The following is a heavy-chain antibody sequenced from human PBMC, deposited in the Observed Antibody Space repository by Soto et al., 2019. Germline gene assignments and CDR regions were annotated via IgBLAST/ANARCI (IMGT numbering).Heavy chain of an antibody. CDR1: GASIINSSYY. CDR2: IYQSGSA. CDR3: SRRGVAASGTFLDH. J-gene: IGHJ4*02. Sequence: SETLSLTCSVSGASIINSSYYWGWLRQTPGKGLELIASIYQSGSAYYTSSLKSRVTIAVDTSKNSFSLKLTSVTAADTGVYYCSRRGVAASGTFLDHWGQGTLVTVAS. D-gene: IGHD1-1*01. V-gene: IGHV4-39*02.